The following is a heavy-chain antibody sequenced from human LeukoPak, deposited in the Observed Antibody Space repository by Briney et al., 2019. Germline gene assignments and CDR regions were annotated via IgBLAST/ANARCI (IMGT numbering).Heavy chain of an antibody. Sequence: GASVKVSCKASGYTFTGYYMHWVRQAPGQGLEWMGIINPSGGSTSYAQKFQGRVTMTRDTSTSTVYMELSSLRSEDTAVYYCASNGYCSGGSCYLLDYWGQGTLVTVSS. J-gene: IGHJ4*02. D-gene: IGHD2-15*01. CDR1: GYTFTGYY. V-gene: IGHV1-46*01. CDR3: ASNGYCSGGSCYLLDY. CDR2: INPSGGST.